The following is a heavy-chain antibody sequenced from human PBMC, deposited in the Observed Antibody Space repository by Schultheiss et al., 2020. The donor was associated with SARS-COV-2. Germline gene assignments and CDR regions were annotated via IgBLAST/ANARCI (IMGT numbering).Heavy chain of an antibody. CDR2: IGTAGDP. CDR1: GFTFSSYD. Sequence: GGSLRLSCAASGFTFSSYDMHWVRQATGKGLEWVSAIGTAGDPYYPGSVKGRIAISRDNAKASLYLQMNSLRAEDTAVYYCARDIVAAAFDYWGQGTRVTVSS. D-gene: IGHD3-16*02. J-gene: IGHJ4*02. CDR3: ARDIVAAAFDY. V-gene: IGHV3-13*05.